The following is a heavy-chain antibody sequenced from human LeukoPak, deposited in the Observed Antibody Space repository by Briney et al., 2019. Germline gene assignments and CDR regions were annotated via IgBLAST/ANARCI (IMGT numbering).Heavy chain of an antibody. CDR2: IKQDGSEK. D-gene: IGHD3-22*01. CDR3: AKDLYYYDSSGSNAFDI. CDR1: GFTFSSYW. V-gene: IGHV3-7*03. Sequence: GGSLRLSCAASGFTFSSYWMSWVRQAPGKGLEWVANIKQDGSEKYYVDSVKGRFTISRDNAKNSLYLQMNSLRAEDTALYYCAKDLYYYDSSGSNAFDIWGQGTMVTVSS. J-gene: IGHJ3*02.